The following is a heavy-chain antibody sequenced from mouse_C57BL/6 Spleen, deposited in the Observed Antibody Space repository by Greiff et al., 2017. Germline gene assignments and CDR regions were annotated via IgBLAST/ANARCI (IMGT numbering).Heavy chain of an antibody. D-gene: IGHD1-1*01. J-gene: IGHJ2*01. CDR3: ARRGNYGSSYVAFDY. Sequence: QVQLKQPGAELVMPGASVKLSCKASGYTFTSYWMHWVKQRPGQGLEWIGEIDPSDSYTNYNQKFKGKSTLTVDKSSSTAYMQLSSLTSEDSAVYYCARRGNYGSSYVAFDYWGQGTTLTVSS. CDR2: IDPSDSYT. V-gene: IGHV1-69*01. CDR1: GYTFTSYW.